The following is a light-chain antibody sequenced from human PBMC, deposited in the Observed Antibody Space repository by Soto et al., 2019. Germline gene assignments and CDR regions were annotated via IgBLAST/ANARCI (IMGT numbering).Light chain of an antibody. J-gene: IGLJ2*01. Sequence: QSALTQPRSVSGSPGQSVTISCTGTTSDVGGYNYVSWYQHHPAKAPQLKIYDVTKRPSGVPDRFSGSKSGNTASLTISGLQAEDEADYYCSSFAGTYTVFGEGTKLTVL. CDR2: DVT. CDR3: SSFAGTYTV. CDR1: TSDVGGYNY. V-gene: IGLV2-11*01.